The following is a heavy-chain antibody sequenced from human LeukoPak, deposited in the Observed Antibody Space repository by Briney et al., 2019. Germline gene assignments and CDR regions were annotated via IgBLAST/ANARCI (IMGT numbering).Heavy chain of an antibody. CDR2: INPSGGST. Sequence: ASVKVSCKASGYTFTSYYMHWVRQAPGQGLEWMGIINPSGGSTSYAQKFQGRVSMTRDTSTSTVYMELSSLRSEDTAVYYCARTGHYYDSSGYLYYWGQGTLVTVSS. CDR3: ARTGHYYDSSGYLYY. D-gene: IGHD3-22*01. CDR1: GYTFTSYY. V-gene: IGHV1-46*01. J-gene: IGHJ4*02.